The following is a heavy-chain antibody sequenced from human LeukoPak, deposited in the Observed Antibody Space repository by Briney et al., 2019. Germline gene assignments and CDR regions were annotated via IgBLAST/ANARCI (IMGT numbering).Heavy chain of an antibody. D-gene: IGHD6-19*01. CDR3: ARGPSLYSSGWHEFDY. J-gene: IGHJ4*02. Sequence: SETLSLTCTVSGYSISRGYYWGWIRQPPGKGLEWIGSIYHSGTTYYNPSLKSRVTISVDTSKNQFSLKLSSVTAADTAVYYCARGPSLYSSGWHEFDYWGQGTLVTVSS. CDR1: GYSISRGYY. CDR2: IYHSGTT. V-gene: IGHV4-38-2*02.